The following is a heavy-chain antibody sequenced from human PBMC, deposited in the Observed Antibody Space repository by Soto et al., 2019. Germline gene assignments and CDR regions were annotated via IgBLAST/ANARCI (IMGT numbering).Heavy chain of an antibody. Sequence: EMQLVESGGGLVQPGGSLRLSCAASGFTFSSYWMSWVRQAPGKGLEWVANIKQDGSEKYYVDSVKGRFTISRDNAKNSLYLQMNSLRAEDTAVYYCARKRRRDFWSGYHADAFDIWGQGTMVTVSS. CDR1: GFTFSSYW. CDR2: IKQDGSEK. V-gene: IGHV3-7*01. CDR3: ARKRRRDFWSGYHADAFDI. D-gene: IGHD3-3*01. J-gene: IGHJ3*02.